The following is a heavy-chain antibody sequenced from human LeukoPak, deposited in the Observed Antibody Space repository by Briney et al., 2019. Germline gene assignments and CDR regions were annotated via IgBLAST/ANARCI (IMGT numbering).Heavy chain of an antibody. CDR2: MYISGST. J-gene: IGHJ6*03. D-gene: IGHD5-12*01. V-gene: IGHV4-4*07. CDR3: ARGVWATFYYYYIDV. Sequence: PSETLSLTCTVSGGSIGNYYWSWIRQPAGKGLEWIGRMYISGSTDYNPSLKSRVTMSIDTPKNQFSLKLSSVTAADTAIYYCARGVWATFYYYYIDVWGKGTTVIVSS. CDR1: GGSIGNYY.